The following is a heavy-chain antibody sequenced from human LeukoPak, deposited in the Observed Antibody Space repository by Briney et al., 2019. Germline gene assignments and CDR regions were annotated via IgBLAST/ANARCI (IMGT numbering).Heavy chain of an antibody. V-gene: IGHV3-9*01. J-gene: IGHJ4*02. Sequence: GRSLRLSCAASGFTFDNYAMHWVRQAPGKGLEWVSGISWNSRSIGYADSVRGRFAMSRDNAKNSLYLQMSSLRAEDTAVYYCATDRGWRTSGYYLYYFEYWGQGTLVTFSS. CDR3: ATDRGWRTSGYYLYYFEY. D-gene: IGHD3-3*01. CDR1: GFTFDNYA. CDR2: ISWNSRSI.